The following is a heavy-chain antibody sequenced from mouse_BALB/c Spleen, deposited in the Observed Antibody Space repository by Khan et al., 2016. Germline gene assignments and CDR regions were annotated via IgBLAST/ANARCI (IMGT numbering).Heavy chain of an antibody. CDR1: GYSITSGYY. D-gene: IGHD1-2*01. J-gene: IGHJ4*01. CDR3: VTLRRVYAMDY. CDR2: ISYDGSN. Sequence: VQLQQSGPGLVKPSQSLSLTCSVTGYSITSGYYWNWIRQFPGNKLEWMGYISYDGSNNYNPSLKNRISITRDTSKNQFFLKLNSVTSEDTSTXCCVTLRRVYAMDYWGQGTSVTVSS. V-gene: IGHV3-6*02.